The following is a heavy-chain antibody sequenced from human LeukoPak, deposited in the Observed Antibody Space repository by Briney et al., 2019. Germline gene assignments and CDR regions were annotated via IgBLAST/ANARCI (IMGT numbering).Heavy chain of an antibody. V-gene: IGHV1-69*05. Sequence: PVKVSCKASGGTFSSYAISWVRQAPGQGLEWMGRIIPIFGTANYAQKFQGRVTITTDESTSTAYMELSSLRSEDTAVYYCARVSYGSGSYWEQIYAFDIWGQGTMVTVSS. CDR3: ARVSYGSGSYWEQIYAFDI. D-gene: IGHD3-10*01. CDR1: GGTFSSYA. J-gene: IGHJ3*02. CDR2: IIPIFGTA.